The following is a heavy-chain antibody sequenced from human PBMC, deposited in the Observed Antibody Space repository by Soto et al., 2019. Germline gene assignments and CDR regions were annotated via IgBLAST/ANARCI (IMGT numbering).Heavy chain of an antibody. Sequence: GGSLRLSCAASGFTFDDYAMHWVRQAPGKGLEWVSGISWNSGSIGYADSVKGRFTISRDNAKNSLYLQMNSLRAEDTALYYCAKSRYCSGGSCYWGFDYWGQGTLVTVSS. V-gene: IGHV3-9*01. J-gene: IGHJ4*02. D-gene: IGHD2-15*01. CDR2: ISWNSGSI. CDR1: GFTFDDYA. CDR3: AKSRYCSGGSCYWGFDY.